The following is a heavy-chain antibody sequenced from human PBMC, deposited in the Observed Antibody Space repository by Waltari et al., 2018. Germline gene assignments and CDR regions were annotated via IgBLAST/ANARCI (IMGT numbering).Heavy chain of an antibody. D-gene: IGHD3-16*01. V-gene: IGHV3-9*01. CDR2: ISWNSGSI. J-gene: IGHJ4*02. CDR3: VKSQSSTLNDYTNNFDH. Sequence: EVQVVESGGGSVQPGRSLRLSCLASGFTFDDYSMHWVRQPPGKGREWVSGISWNSGSIDYADSVKGRFAISRDNTKNSLFLEMSSLRIEDTAFYYCVKSQSSTLNDYTNNFDHWGQGTLVTVSS. CDR1: GFTFDDYS.